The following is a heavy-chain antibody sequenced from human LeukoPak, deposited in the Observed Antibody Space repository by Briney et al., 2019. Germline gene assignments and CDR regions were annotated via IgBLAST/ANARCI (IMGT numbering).Heavy chain of an antibody. CDR1: GGSFSGYY. Sequence: SETLSLTCAVYGGSFSGYYWSWIRQPPGKGLECIGEINHSGSTNYNPSLKSRVTISVDTSKNQFSLKLSSVTAADTAVHYCASGYDVSEYFQHWGQSNLVSVSS. D-gene: IGHD3-16*01. J-gene: IGHJ1*01. V-gene: IGHV4-34*01. CDR2: INHSGST. CDR3: ASGYDVSEYFQH.